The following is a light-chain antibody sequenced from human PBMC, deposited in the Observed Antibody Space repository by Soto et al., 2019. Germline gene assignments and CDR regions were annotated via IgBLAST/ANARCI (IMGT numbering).Light chain of an antibody. CDR3: SLYISGSTYV. CDR1: SSDVGSYNR. Sequence: QSVLAQPPSVSGSPGQSVIISCTGTSSDVGSYNRLSWYQQPPGTAPKLIMYEVNTRPSGVPDRFSGSKSGSTASLTISGLQAEDEADYYCSLYISGSTYVFGTGTKVTVL. J-gene: IGLJ1*01. CDR2: EVN. V-gene: IGLV2-18*01.